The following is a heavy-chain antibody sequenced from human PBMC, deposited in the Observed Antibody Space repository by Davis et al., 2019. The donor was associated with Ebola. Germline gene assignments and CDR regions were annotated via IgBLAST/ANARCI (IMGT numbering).Heavy chain of an antibody. CDR1: GGSVSSGSYY. J-gene: IGHJ6*02. CDR3: ARGLRDPRPGYYYGMDV. Sequence: MPSETLSLTCTVPGGSVSSGSYYWSWIRQPPEKGLEWVGYIYYSGSTNCNPSLKSRVTISVDTSKNQFSLKLSSVTAADTAVYYCARGLRDPRPGYYYGMDVWGQGTTVTVSS. CDR2: IYYSGST. D-gene: IGHD1-1*01. V-gene: IGHV4-61*01.